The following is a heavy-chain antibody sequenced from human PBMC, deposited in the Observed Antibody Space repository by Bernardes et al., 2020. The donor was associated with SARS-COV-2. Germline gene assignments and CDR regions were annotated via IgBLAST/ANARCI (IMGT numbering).Heavy chain of an antibody. Sequence: ASVKVSCKASGYTLTDSYIHWVRQAPGKGLEWMGGFDPEDGETIYAQKFQGRVTMTEDTSTDTAYMELSSLRSEDTAVYYCATVPPFISGWYLSVHPNWFDPWGQGTLVTVSS. J-gene: IGHJ5*02. V-gene: IGHV1-24*01. CDR2: FDPEDGET. D-gene: IGHD6-19*01. CDR1: GYTLTDSY. CDR3: ATVPPFISGWYLSVHPNWFDP.